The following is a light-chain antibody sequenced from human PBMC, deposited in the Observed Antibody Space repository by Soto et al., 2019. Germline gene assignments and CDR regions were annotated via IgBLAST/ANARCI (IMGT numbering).Light chain of an antibody. V-gene: IGKV3-11*01. J-gene: IGKJ2*01. CDR3: QQRSNWPPKYT. CDR1: QSVNSY. Sequence: EIVLTQSPATLSLSPGERATLSCRASQSVNSYLAWYQQKPGQAPRLLIYDAFNRATGIPARFSGSGSGTDITLTISSLEPEDFAVYYCQQRSNWPPKYTFGQGTKLEIK. CDR2: DAF.